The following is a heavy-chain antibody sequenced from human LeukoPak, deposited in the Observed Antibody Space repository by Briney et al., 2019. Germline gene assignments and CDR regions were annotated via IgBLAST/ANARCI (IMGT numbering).Heavy chain of an antibody. CDR1: GFTFGDYA. D-gene: IGHD5-24*01. CDR3: TREGMSKLMATMDAFDI. V-gene: IGHV3-49*04. CDR2: IRSKAYGGTT. Sequence: GGSLRLSRTASGFTFGDYAMSWVRQAPGKGLEWVGFIRSKAYGGTTEYAASVKGRFTISRDDSKSIAYLQMNSLKTEDTAVYYCTREGMSKLMATMDAFDIWGQGTMVTVSS. J-gene: IGHJ3*02.